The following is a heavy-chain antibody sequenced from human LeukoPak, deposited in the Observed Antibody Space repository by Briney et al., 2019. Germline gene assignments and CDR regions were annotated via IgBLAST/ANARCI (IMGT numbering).Heavy chain of an antibody. CDR3: ARGIALQYSGSFHFDY. D-gene: IGHD1-26*01. J-gene: IGHJ4*02. Sequence: GGSLRLSCAASGFTFSSYWMSWVRQAPGKGLEWVAVISYDGSNKYYADSVKGRFTISRDNSKNTLYLQMNSLRAEDTAVYYCARGIALQYSGSFHFDYWGQGTLVTVSS. CDR1: GFTFSSYW. CDR2: ISYDGSNK. V-gene: IGHV3-30-3*01.